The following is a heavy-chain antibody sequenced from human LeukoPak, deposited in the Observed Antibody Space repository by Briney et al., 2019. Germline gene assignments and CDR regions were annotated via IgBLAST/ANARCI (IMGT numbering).Heavy chain of an antibody. CDR2: INWNGGST. CDR1: GFTFGHYG. CDR3: ARDVIRFFDWSPGAFDY. V-gene: IGHV3-20*01. J-gene: IGHJ4*02. D-gene: IGHD3-9*01. Sequence: GGSLRLSCAASGFTFGHYGMSWVRHAPGKGLEWVSGINWNGGSTVYADSVKGRFTISRDNAKNSLFLQIHSLRAEDTALYHCARDVIRFFDWSPGAFDYWGQGTLVTVSS.